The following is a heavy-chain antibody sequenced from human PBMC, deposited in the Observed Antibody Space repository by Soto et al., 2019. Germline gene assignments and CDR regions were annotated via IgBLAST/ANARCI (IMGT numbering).Heavy chain of an antibody. CDR1: GFTFSSYA. V-gene: IGHV3-23*01. J-gene: IGHJ6*03. CDR2: ISGSGGST. D-gene: IGHD4-17*01. CDR3: ARCTTTVTTWYYYYYMDV. Sequence: GGSLRLSCAASGFTFSSYAMSWVRQVPGKGLEWVSGISGSGGSTYYADSVKGRFALSRDNSKSTLYLQMNSLRAEDTAVHYCARCTTTVTTWYYYYYMDVWGKGTTVTVSS.